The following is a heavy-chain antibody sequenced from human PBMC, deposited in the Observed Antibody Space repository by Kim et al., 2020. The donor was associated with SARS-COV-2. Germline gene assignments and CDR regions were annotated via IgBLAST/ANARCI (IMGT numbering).Heavy chain of an antibody. CDR2: ISWNSDSI. J-gene: IGHJ4*02. Sequence: GGSLRLSCAASGFSFDGYAMHWVRQAPGKGLEWVSGISWNSDSIGYADSVKGRFTISRDNAKKSLYLEMNSLRVEDMALYYCAKDSGPVVGATTGIDCWGQGTLVTVSS. CDR3: AKDSGPVVGATTGIDC. D-gene: IGHD1-26*01. CDR1: GFSFDGYA. V-gene: IGHV3-9*03.